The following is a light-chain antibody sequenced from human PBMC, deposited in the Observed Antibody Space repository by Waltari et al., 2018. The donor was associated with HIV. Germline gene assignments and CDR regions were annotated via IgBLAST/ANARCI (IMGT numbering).Light chain of an antibody. Sequence: DIVMTKSPDSLAVSLGERATINCKYSQSVLYSSNNKNYLAWYQQKPGQPPKLLIYWASTRESGVPDRFSGSGSGTDFTLTISSLQAEDVAVYYCQQYYSTLTFGGGTKVEIK. V-gene: IGKV4-1*01. CDR1: QSVLYSSNNKNY. CDR2: WAS. J-gene: IGKJ4*01. CDR3: QQYYSTLT.